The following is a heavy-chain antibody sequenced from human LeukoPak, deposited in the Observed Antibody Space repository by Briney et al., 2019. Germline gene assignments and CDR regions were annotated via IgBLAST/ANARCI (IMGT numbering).Heavy chain of an antibody. J-gene: IGHJ4*02. CDR2: IYHSGST. V-gene: IGHV4-4*02. Sequence: SETLSLTCAVSGGPISSNTWWTWVRPPPGKGLEWIGEIYHSGSTNYNPSLKSRVTISVDKSKNHFSLNLSSVTAADTAVYYCARRPQSGLDYWGQGTLVTVSS. CDR1: GGPISSNTW. CDR3: ARRPQSGLDY. D-gene: IGHD3-10*01.